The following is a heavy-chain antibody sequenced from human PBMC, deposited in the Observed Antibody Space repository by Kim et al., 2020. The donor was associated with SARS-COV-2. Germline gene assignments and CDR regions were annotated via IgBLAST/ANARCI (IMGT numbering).Heavy chain of an antibody. CDR1: GFTFSSYA. CDR3: ARDASGYSYGYPYPDNYYYYYGMDV. J-gene: IGHJ6*02. CDR2: ISYDGSNK. D-gene: IGHD5-18*01. V-gene: IGHV3-30*04. Sequence: GGSLRLSCAASGFTFSSYAMHWVRQAPGKGLEWVAVISYDGSNKYYADSVKGRFTISRDNSKNTLYPQMNSLRAEDTAVYYCARDASGYSYGYPYPDNYYYYYGMDVWGQGTTVTVSS.